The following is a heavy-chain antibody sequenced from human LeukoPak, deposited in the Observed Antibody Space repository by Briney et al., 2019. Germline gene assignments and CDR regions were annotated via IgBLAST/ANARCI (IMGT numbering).Heavy chain of an antibody. J-gene: IGHJ4*02. CDR1: VGTFSSYA. Sequence: GSSVKVSCKASVGTFSSYAISWVRQAAGQGLEWMGGIVPIFGTANYAQKFQGRVTITADESTSTAYMELSSLRSEDTAVYYCAREVTDCSSTSCYISFDYWGQGTLVTVSS. D-gene: IGHD2-2*02. CDR3: AREVTDCSSTSCYISFDY. CDR2: IVPIFGTA. V-gene: IGHV1-69*01.